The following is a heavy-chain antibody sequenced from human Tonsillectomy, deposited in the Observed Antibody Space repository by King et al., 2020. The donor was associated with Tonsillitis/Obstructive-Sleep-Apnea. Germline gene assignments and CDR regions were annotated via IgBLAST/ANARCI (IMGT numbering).Heavy chain of an antibody. CDR3: ARGVQQMAFDY. CDR2: INPSGGST. D-gene: IGHD6-13*01. V-gene: IGHV1-46*01. J-gene: IGHJ4*02. Sequence: QLVQSGAEVKKPGASVKVSCKASGYTFTSYYMHWVRQAPGQGLEWMGLINPSGGSTIYAQKFQGRVTMTRDTSTSTVYMELRSLRSEDSAVYYCARGVQQMAFDYWGQGPLVTVSS. CDR1: GYTFTSYY.